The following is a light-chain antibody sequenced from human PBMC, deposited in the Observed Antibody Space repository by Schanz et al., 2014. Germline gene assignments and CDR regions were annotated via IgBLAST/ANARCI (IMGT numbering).Light chain of an antibody. CDR1: QSVSSN. CDR3: QQYNSYWG. J-gene: IGKJ1*01. Sequence: EIVMTQSPATLSVSPGERATLSCRASQSVSSNLAWYQQKPGQAPRLLIYGASTRATGIPDRFSGSGSGTEFTLTISRLHPDDFATYYCQQYNSYWGFGQGTKVEIK. V-gene: IGKV3D-15*01. CDR2: GAS.